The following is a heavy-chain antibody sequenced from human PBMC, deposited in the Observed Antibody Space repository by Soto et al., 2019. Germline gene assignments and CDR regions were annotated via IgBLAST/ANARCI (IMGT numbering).Heavy chain of an antibody. CDR1: GFTFSSYA. CDR3: AKTNDFWSYYGMDV. D-gene: IGHD3-3*01. CDR2: ISGSGGST. V-gene: IGHV3-23*01. Sequence: SGGSLRLSCAASGFTFSSYAMSWVRQAPGKGLEWVSAISGSGGSTYYADSVKGRFTISRDNSKNTLYLQMNSLRAEDTAVYYCAKTNDFWSYYGMDVWGQGTTVTVSS. J-gene: IGHJ6*02.